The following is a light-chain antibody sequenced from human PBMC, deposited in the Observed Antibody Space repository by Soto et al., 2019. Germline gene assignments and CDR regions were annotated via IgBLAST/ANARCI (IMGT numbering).Light chain of an antibody. CDR1: QSISSW. V-gene: IGKV1-5*01. CDR3: QQYNRYSYT. J-gene: IGKJ2*01. CDR2: DAS. Sequence: DIQMTQSPSTLSASVGDRVTITCRASQSISSWLTWYQQKPGKAPKLLIYDASSLESGVPSRFSGSGSGTEFTLTLSSLQPDDFATYYCQQYNRYSYTFGQGTKLEIK.